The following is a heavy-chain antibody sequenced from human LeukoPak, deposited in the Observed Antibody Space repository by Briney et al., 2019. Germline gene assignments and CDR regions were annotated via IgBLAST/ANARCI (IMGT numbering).Heavy chain of an antibody. CDR1: GFTFSSYS. J-gene: IGHJ3*02. CDR3: ARGYYGDYPDAFDI. D-gene: IGHD4-17*01. CDR2: ISSSSSYI. V-gene: IGHV3-21*01. Sequence: GGSLRLSCVASGFTFSSYSMTWVRQAPGKGLEWVSSISSSSSYIYYADSVKGRFTISRDNAKNSLYLQMNSLRAEDTAVYYCARGYYGDYPDAFDIWGQGTMVTVSS.